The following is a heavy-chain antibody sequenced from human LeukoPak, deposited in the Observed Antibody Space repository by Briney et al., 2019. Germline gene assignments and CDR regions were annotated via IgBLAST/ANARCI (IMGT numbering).Heavy chain of an antibody. CDR1: GFTFSSYS. V-gene: IGHV3-21*01. CDR2: ISSSSSYI. Sequence: PEGSLRLSCAASGFTFSSYSMNWVRQAPGKGLEWVSSISSSSSYIYYADSVKGRFTISRDNAKNSLYLQMNSLRAEDTAVYYCARDSKIQLWLRIVDYYGMDVWGQGTTVTVSS. J-gene: IGHJ6*02. D-gene: IGHD5-18*01. CDR3: ARDSKIQLWLRIVDYYGMDV.